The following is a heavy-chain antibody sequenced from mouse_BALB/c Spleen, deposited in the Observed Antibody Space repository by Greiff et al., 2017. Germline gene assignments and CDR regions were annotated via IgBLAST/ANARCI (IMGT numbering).Heavy chain of an antibody. D-gene: IGHD2-14*01. J-gene: IGHJ2*01. Sequence: VKLMESGPGLVQPSQSLSITCTVSGFSLTSYGVHWVRQSPGKGLEWLGVIWSGGSTDYNAAFISRLSISKDNSKSQVFFKMNSLQADDTAIYYCARETQVRRGCYFDYWGEGTTLTVSS. V-gene: IGHV2-2*01. CDR3: ARETQVRRGCYFDY. CDR1: GFSLTSYG. CDR2: IWSGGST.